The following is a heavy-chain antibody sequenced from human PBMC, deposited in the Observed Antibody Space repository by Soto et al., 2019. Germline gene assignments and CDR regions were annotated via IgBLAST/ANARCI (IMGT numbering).Heavy chain of an antibody. CDR3: TTGLSSGYYNFDY. Sequence: GGSLRLSCAASGFSFSNAWMSWVRQAPGKGLEWVGRIKSKTDGGTTDYAALVKGRFTISRDDSKNTLYLQMNSLKTEDTAVYYCTTGLSSGYYNFDYWGQGTPVTVSS. D-gene: IGHD3-22*01. J-gene: IGHJ4*02. V-gene: IGHV3-15*01. CDR1: GFSFSNAW. CDR2: IKSKTDGGTT.